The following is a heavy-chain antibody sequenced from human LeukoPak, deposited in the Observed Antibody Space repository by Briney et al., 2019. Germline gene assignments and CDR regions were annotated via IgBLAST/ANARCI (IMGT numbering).Heavy chain of an antibody. J-gene: IGHJ6*03. V-gene: IGHV3-53*01. D-gene: IGHD6-13*01. CDR1: GFTVSSNY. CDR2: IYSGGST. Sequence: PGGSLRLSCAPSGFTVSSNYMSWVRQAPGKGLEWVSVIYSGGSTYYADSVKGRFTISRDNSKNTLYLQMNSLRAEDTAVYYCARGEAHSSSWYWGSYYMDVWAKGTTVTVSS. CDR3: ARGEAHSSSWYWGSYYMDV.